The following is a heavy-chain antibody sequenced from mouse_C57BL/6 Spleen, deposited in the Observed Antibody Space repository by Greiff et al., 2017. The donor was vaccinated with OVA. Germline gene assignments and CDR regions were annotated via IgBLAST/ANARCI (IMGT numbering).Heavy chain of an antibody. CDR1: GFTFSSYA. Sequence: EVKVVESGEGLVKPGGSLKLSCAASGFTFSSYAMSWVRQTPEKRLEWVAYISSGGDYIYYADTVKGRFTISRDNARNTLYLQMSSLKSEDTAMYYCTRGGYTYDAMDYWGQGTSVTVSS. D-gene: IGHD1-3*01. CDR2: ISSGGDYI. V-gene: IGHV5-9-1*02. CDR3: TRGGYTYDAMDY. J-gene: IGHJ4*01.